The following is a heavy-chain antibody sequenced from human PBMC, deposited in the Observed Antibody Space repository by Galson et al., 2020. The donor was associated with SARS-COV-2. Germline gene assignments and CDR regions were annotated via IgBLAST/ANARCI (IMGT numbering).Heavy chain of an antibody. V-gene: IGHV3-21*01. Sequence: NSGGSLRPACSASAFSLSTYCMNWVRLAPGKGLEWVSSISTISSYTSYVDSVKGRFSISRDNPRNSLYLQMNSLRAEYMAVYYCARDEGIRGYNYGRLYYGMDVWGQGTTVTVSS. CDR3: ARDEGIRGYNYGRLYYGMDV. D-gene: IGHD5-18*01. CDR2: ISTISSYT. CDR1: AFSLSTYC. J-gene: IGHJ6*02.